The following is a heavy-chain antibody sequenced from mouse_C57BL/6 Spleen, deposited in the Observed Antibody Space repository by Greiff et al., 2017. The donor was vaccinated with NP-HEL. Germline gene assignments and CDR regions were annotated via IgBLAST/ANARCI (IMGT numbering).Heavy chain of an antibody. CDR2: IYPGSGST. CDR3: ARSITTADYFDY. V-gene: IGHV1-55*01. D-gene: IGHD1-2*01. J-gene: IGHJ2*01. CDR1: GYTFTSYW. Sequence: VQLQQPGAELVKPGASVKMSCKASGYTFTSYWITWVKQRPGQGLEWIGDIYPGSGSTNYNEKFKSKATLTVDTSSSTAYMQLSSLTSEDSAVYYCARSITTADYFDYWGQGTTLTVSS.